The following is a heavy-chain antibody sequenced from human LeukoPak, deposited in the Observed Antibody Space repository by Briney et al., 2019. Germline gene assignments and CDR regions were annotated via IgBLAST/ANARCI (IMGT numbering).Heavy chain of an antibody. V-gene: IGHV5-51*01. CDR1: GYSFSTYW. Sequence: GESLKISCKGSGYSFSTYWIGWVRQMPGRGLEWMGIIYPGDSDTRYSPSFQGQVTISADKSISTAYLQWSSLKASDTAMYYCARQAPLAYYYDSSGPRRAFDIWGQGTMVTVSS. CDR3: ARQAPLAYYYDSSGPRRAFDI. CDR2: IYPGDSDT. J-gene: IGHJ3*02. D-gene: IGHD3-22*01.